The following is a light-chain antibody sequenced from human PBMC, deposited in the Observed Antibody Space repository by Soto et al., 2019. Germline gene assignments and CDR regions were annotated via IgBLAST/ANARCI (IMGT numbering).Light chain of an antibody. V-gene: IGKV3-20*01. CDR1: QSVTSGS. J-gene: IGKJ1*01. Sequence: EIVLTQSPGTLSLSPGEGATLSCRASQSVTSGSLAWYQQKPGQAPRLLIYDAYYRATGIPARFSGGGSGTDFTLTISRLEPEDFALYYCQQYGLSPWTFGQGTNVEIK. CDR2: DAY. CDR3: QQYGLSPWT.